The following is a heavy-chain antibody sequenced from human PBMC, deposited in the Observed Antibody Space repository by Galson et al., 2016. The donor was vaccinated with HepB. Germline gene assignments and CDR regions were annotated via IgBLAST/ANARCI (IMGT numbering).Heavy chain of an antibody. D-gene: IGHD3-10*01. CDR3: ASGYTYGSFYMDV. CDR2: IILVLNSP. Sequence: SVKVSCKVFGAASRTYAITWIRQAPGQGLEWLGGIILVLNSPTYAQNFQGRLTISADESSNTVYMELKTLQSEDTAIYFCASGYTYGSFYMDVWGKGTTVTVSS. V-gene: IGHV1-69*13. J-gene: IGHJ6*03. CDR1: GAASRTYA.